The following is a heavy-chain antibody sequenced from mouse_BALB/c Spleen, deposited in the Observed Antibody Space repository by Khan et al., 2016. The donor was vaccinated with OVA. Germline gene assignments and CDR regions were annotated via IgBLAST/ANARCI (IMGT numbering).Heavy chain of an antibody. V-gene: IGHV1-7*01. CDR2: INPSTDYT. CDR3: VNHGSSSAWFSY. Sequence: QVQLQQSGTELAKPGASVKMTCKASGYTFTSYWMHLVKQRPGQGLEWIGYINPSTDYTEYNQKFKDKATLTADKSSSTAYMQLTSLTSEDSAVYYCVNHGSSSAWFSYWGQGTLVTVSA. D-gene: IGHD1-1*01. CDR1: GYTFTSYW. J-gene: IGHJ3*01.